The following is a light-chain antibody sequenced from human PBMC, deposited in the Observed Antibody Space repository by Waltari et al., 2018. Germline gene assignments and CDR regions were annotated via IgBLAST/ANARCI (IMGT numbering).Light chain of an antibody. Sequence: DIQMTQYPSTLSAFVGDRVNIHCRASQSISIWLAWYQQKPGKAPKLLIYKATSLERGVPSRFSGSGSGTEFTLTISSLQPDDFASYYCQQYSSFIYTFGQGTKVEI. V-gene: IGKV1-5*03. CDR2: KAT. J-gene: IGKJ2*01. CDR1: QSISIW. CDR3: QQYSSFIYT.